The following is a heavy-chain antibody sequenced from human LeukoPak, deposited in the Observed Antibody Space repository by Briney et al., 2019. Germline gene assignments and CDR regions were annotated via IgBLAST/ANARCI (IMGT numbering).Heavy chain of an antibody. D-gene: IGHD2-15*01. CDR3: ASTVICSGGSCYNNWFDP. Sequence: SETLSLTCAVYGGSFSGYYWSWIRQPPGKGLEWIGEINHSGSTNYNPSHKSRVTISVDTSKNQFSLKLSSVTAADTAVYYCASTVICSGGSCYNNWFDPWGQGTLVTVSS. CDR1: GGSFSGYY. J-gene: IGHJ5*02. CDR2: INHSGST. V-gene: IGHV4-34*01.